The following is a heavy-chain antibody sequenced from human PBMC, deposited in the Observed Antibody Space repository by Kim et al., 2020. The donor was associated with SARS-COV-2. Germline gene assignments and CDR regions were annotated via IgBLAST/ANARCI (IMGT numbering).Heavy chain of an antibody. Sequence: SVKVSCKASGGTFSIYAISCVRQAPGQGLEWMGGIIPIFGTANYTQKFQGRVTITADESMSTAYMELSSLRSEDTAVYYCARDFRNCSSTSCHYYFDYWGQGTLVTVSS. CDR3: ARDFRNCSSTSCHYYFDY. D-gene: IGHD2-2*01. CDR2: IIPIFGTA. J-gene: IGHJ4*02. V-gene: IGHV1-69*13. CDR1: GGTFSIYA.